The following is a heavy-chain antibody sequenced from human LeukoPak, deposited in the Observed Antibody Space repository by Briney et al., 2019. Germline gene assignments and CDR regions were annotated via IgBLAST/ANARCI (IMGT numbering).Heavy chain of an antibody. J-gene: IGHJ5*02. D-gene: IGHD6-13*01. CDR2: ISYDGSNK. V-gene: IGHV3-30*18. CDR3: AKWSLGAAGIRFDP. CDR1: GFTFSSYG. Sequence: PGGSLRLSCAASGFTFSSYGMHWVRQAPGKGLEWVAVISYDGSNKYYADSVKGRFTISRDNSKNTLYLQMNSLRAEDTAVYYCAKWSLGAAGIRFDPWGQGTLVTVSS.